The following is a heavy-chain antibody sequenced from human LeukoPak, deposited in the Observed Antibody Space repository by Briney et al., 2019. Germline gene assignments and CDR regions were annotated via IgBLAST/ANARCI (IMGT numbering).Heavy chain of an antibody. V-gene: IGHV1-69*13. CDR2: IIPIFGTT. CDR1: GGTFSSYA. D-gene: IGHD6-19*01. Sequence: GASVKVSCKASGGTFSSYAITWVRQAPGQGLEWMGGIIPIFGTTNYAQKFQGRVTITADESTSTAYMELSSLRSEDTAVYYCARAGQWLVSLDAFDIWGQGTMVTVSS. J-gene: IGHJ3*02. CDR3: ARAGQWLVSLDAFDI.